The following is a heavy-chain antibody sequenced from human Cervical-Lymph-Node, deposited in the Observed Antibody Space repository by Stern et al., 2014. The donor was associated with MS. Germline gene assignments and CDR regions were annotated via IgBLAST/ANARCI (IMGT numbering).Heavy chain of an antibody. Sequence: VQLVESGGGLVQPGRSLRLSCAASGFTFGDYALHWVRQAPGKGLEWVSGITWNSVSVGYADSVKGRFTISRDNAKNSLYLQMNSLRGDDTALYYCAKGSGGSGYYPVALDYWGQGTLVTVSS. V-gene: IGHV3-9*01. CDR2: ITWNSVSV. CDR3: AKGSGGSGYYPVALDY. J-gene: IGHJ4*02. CDR1: GFTFGDYA. D-gene: IGHD3-3*01.